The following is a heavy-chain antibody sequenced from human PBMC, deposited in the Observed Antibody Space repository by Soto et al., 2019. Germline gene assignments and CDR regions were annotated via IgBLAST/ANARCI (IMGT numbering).Heavy chain of an antibody. Sequence: LRLSCAASGFTFSSYGMHWVRQAPGKGLEWVAVISYDGSNKYYADSVKGRFTISRDNSKNTLYLQMNSLRAEDTAVYYCAKEDGHYGSGSYSPYWGQGTLVTVSS. J-gene: IGHJ4*02. D-gene: IGHD3-10*01. CDR2: ISYDGSNK. V-gene: IGHV3-30*18. CDR1: GFTFSSYG. CDR3: AKEDGHYGSGSYSPY.